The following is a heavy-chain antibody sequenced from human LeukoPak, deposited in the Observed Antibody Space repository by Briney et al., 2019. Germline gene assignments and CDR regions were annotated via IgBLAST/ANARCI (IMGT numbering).Heavy chain of an antibody. D-gene: IGHD6-13*01. Sequence: PSETLSLTCTVSGGSISSSNYYWGWIRQPPGKGLEWIGSIYYSGSTYYSPSLKSRVTISVDTSKNQFSLKLSSVTAADTAVYYCARGEAAAVDYWGQGTLVTVSS. CDR2: IYYSGST. V-gene: IGHV4-39*07. CDR3: ARGEAAAVDY. J-gene: IGHJ4*02. CDR1: GGSISSSNYY.